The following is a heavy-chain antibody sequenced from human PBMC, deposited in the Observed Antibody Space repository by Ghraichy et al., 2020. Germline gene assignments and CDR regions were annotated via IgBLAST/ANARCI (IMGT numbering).Heavy chain of an antibody. J-gene: IGHJ4*02. CDR3: ASLTYYYDSSGYFDY. CDR1: GFTFSSYA. CDR2: ISYDGSNK. Sequence: GESLNISCAASGFTFSSYAMHWVRQAPGKGLEWVAVISYDGSNKYYADSVKGRFTISRDNSKNTLYLQMNSLRAEDTAVYYCASLTYYYDSSGYFDYWGQGTLVTVSS. D-gene: IGHD3-22*01. V-gene: IGHV3-30-3*01.